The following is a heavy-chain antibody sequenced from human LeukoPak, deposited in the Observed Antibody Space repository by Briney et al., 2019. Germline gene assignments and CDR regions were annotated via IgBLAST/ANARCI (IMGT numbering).Heavy chain of an antibody. V-gene: IGHV4-39*01. CDR2: IYYSGST. D-gene: IGHD2-2*01. Sequence: SETLSLTCTVSGGSISSSSYYWGWIRQPPGKWLEWIGSIYYSGSTYYNPSLKSRVTISVDTSKNQFSLKLSSVTAADTAVYYCGSTGLGYCSSTSCYFTYWGQGTLVTVSS. J-gene: IGHJ4*02. CDR1: GGSISSSSYY. CDR3: GSTGLGYCSSTSCYFTY.